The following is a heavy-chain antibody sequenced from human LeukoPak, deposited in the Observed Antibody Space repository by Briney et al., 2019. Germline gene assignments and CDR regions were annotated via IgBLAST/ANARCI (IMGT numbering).Heavy chain of an antibody. Sequence: GESLKISCKGSGYSFTSYWIGWVGQMPGKGLEWMGIIYPGDSDTRYSPSFQGQVPISADKSISTAYLQWSSLKASDTAMYYCASVPGIAAAGYDYWGQGTLVTVSS. CDR2: IYPGDSDT. V-gene: IGHV5-51*01. D-gene: IGHD6-13*01. CDR1: GYSFTSYW. J-gene: IGHJ4*02. CDR3: ASVPGIAAAGYDY.